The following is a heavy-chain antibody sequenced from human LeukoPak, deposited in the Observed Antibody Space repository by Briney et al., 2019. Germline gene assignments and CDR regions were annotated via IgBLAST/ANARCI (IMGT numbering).Heavy chain of an antibody. V-gene: IGHV1-2*06. CDR1: GYTFADYF. Sequence: ASVKVSCKTSGYTFADYFIHWVRQAPGQGLEWMGRINANSGGTEYQQKFQGRVTMTRATSISTAYVEVNWLISDDTAIYYCARDVSSTPNWEFDYWGQGTLVTVSS. CDR3: ARDVSSTPNWEFDY. D-gene: IGHD1-26*01. CDR2: INANSGGT. J-gene: IGHJ4*02.